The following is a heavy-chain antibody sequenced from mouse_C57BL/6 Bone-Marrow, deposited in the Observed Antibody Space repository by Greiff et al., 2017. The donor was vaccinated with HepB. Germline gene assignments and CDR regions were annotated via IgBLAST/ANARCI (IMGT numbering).Heavy chain of an antibody. CDR3: ARLGSSPYYFDY. CDR1: GFTFSSYG. J-gene: IGHJ2*01. V-gene: IGHV5-6*01. Sequence: EVHLVESGGDLVKPGGSLKLSCAASGFTFSSYGMSWVRQTPDKRLEWVATISSGGSYTYYPDSVKGRFTISRDNAKNTLYLQMSRLKSEDTAMYYCARLGSSPYYFDYWGQGTTLTVSS. CDR2: ISSGGSYT. D-gene: IGHD1-1*01.